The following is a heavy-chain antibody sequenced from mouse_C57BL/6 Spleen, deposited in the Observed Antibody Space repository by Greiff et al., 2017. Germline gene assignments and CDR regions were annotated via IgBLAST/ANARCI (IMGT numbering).Heavy chain of an antibody. CDR3: ARAYGNDAMDY. CDR1: GFSLTSYG. V-gene: IGHV2-6*01. D-gene: IGHD2-1*01. CDR2: IWGVGST. Sequence: QVQLKQSGPGLVAPSQSLSITCTVSGFSLTSYGVDWVRQSPGKGLEWLGVIWGVGSTNYNSALKSRLSISKDNSKSQVFLKMNSLQTDDTAMYYCARAYGNDAMDYWGQGTSVTVSS. J-gene: IGHJ4*01.